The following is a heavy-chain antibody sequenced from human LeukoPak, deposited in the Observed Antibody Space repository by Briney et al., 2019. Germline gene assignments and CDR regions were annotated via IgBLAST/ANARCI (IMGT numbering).Heavy chain of an antibody. CDR3: ARARGYYDSSGPDGNY. J-gene: IGHJ4*02. CDR1: GYTFTSYA. V-gene: IGHV1-18*01. CDR2: ISAYNGNT. D-gene: IGHD3-22*01. Sequence: GASVKVSCKASGYTFTSYAMNWVGQAPGQGLEWMGWISAYNGNTNYAQKLQGRVTMTTDTSTSTAYMELRSLRSDDTAVYYCARARGYYDSSGPDGNYWGQGTLVTVSS.